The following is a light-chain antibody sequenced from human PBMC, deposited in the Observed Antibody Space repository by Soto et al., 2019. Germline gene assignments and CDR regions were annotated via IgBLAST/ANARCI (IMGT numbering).Light chain of an antibody. CDR2: EVS. Sequence: QSALTQPASVSGSPGQSITISCTGTSSDVGSYNYVSWYQQHPGKAPKLMIYEVSDRPSGISSRFSGSKSGNTASLTISGLQTEDEADYDCSSYTSSSTLFGTGTKVT. J-gene: IGLJ1*01. CDR3: SSYTSSSTL. V-gene: IGLV2-14*01. CDR1: SSDVGSYNY.